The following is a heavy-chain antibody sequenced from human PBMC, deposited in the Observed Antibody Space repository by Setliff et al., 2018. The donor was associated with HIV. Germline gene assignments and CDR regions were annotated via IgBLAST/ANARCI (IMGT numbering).Heavy chain of an antibody. V-gene: IGHV1-69*11. CDR2: LIPALGEP. J-gene: IGHJ4*02. D-gene: IGHD3-3*01. CDR3: GRGTLYGVSDY. CDR1: GTTLRNNV. Sequence: SVKVSCKASGTTLRNNVINWVRQAPGQGLEWVGSLIPALGEPHYAQSVQGRAAVTADDSTHTAYLELVNLRSDDTATFYCGRGTLYGVSDYWGPGTLVTVSS.